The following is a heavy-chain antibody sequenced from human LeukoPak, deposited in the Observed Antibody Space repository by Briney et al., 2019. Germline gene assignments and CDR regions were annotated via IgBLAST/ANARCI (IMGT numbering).Heavy chain of an antibody. CDR2: IYYSGST. CDR1: GGSVSSGSYY. J-gene: IGHJ5*02. Sequence: PSETLSLTCTVSGGSVSSGSYYWSWIRQPPGKGLEWIAYIYYSGSTRYNPSLKSRVTISLDRSKNQFSPKLRSVTAADTAVYYCARLQVHCGGDCYTRWFDPWGQGTLVTVSS. V-gene: IGHV4-61*01. D-gene: IGHD2-21*02. CDR3: ARLQVHCGGDCYTRWFDP.